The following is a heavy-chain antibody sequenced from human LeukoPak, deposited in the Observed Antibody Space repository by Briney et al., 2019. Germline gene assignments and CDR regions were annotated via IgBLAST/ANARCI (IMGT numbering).Heavy chain of an antibody. CDR3: TTDWYCSSTRCDNYY. V-gene: IGHV3-15*01. D-gene: IGHD2-2*02. CDR1: GFTFSNAW. CDR2: IKSISDGGAT. Sequence: GGSLRLSCAASGFTFSNAWMSWVRQAPGKGLEWVGRIKSISDGGATDYAAPVKGRFTISRHDSKNTVYLEMNSLKTEDTAVYYCTTDWYCSSTRCDNYYWGQGALVTVSS. J-gene: IGHJ4*02.